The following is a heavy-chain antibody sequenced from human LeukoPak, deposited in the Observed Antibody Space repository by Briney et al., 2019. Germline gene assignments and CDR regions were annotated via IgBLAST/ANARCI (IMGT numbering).Heavy chain of an antibody. CDR1: GFTFSSYG. V-gene: IGHV3-33*06. CDR2: IWYDGSNK. Sequence: PGGSLRLSCAASGFTFSSYGMHWVRQAPGKGLEWVAAIWYDGSNKYYADSVKGRFTISRDNSKKTLYLQMNSLRAEDTAVYYCAQRKMETGYSYGSFDYWGQGTLVTVSS. J-gene: IGHJ4*02. CDR3: AQRKMETGYSYGSFDY. D-gene: IGHD5-18*01.